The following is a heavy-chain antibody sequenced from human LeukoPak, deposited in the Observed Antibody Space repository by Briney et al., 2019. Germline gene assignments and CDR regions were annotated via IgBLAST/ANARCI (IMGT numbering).Heavy chain of an antibody. Sequence: ASVKVSCKASGYTFTGYCMHWVRQAPGQGLEWMGWINPNSGGTNYAQKFQGRVTMTRDTSISTAYMELSRLRSDDTAVYYCARRLSSSWSRLLDYWGQGTLVTVSS. CDR2: INPNSGGT. CDR1: GYTFTGYC. V-gene: IGHV1-2*02. CDR3: ARRLSSSWSRLLDY. D-gene: IGHD6-13*01. J-gene: IGHJ4*02.